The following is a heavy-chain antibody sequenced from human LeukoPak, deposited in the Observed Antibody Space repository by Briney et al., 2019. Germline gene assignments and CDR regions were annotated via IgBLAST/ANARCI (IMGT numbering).Heavy chain of an antibody. Sequence: GGSLRLSCAASGFTFSSYSMNWVRQAPGKGLEWVSSISSSSSYIYYADSVKGRFTISRDNSKNTLYLQMNSLRAEDTAVYYCAKDAFVSSGGDWFDPWGQGTLVTVSS. J-gene: IGHJ5*02. CDR1: GFTFSSYS. CDR2: ISSSSSYI. CDR3: AKDAFVSSGGDWFDP. D-gene: IGHD3-22*01. V-gene: IGHV3-21*04.